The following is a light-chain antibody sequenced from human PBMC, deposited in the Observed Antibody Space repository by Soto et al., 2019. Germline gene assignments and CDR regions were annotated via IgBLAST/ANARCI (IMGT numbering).Light chain of an antibody. CDR3: SSYTSRSTLI. Sequence: QSVLTQPASVSGSPGQSITVSCTGTSSDVGGYNYVSWYQQHPGKAPKLMIYGVSNRPSGVSNRFSGSKSGNTASLTISGLQAEDEADYYCSSYTSRSTLIFGGGTKVTVL. CDR2: GVS. CDR1: SSDVGGYNY. J-gene: IGLJ2*01. V-gene: IGLV2-14*01.